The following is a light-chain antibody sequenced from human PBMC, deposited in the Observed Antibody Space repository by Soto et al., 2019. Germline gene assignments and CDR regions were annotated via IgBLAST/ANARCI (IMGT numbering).Light chain of an antibody. CDR3: SSYTSSSTLYV. CDR2: DVS. J-gene: IGLJ1*01. Sequence: QSALTQPASVSGSPGQSITISCTGTSSDIGGYNYVSWYQQHPGKAPKLMIHDVSNRPSGVSNRFSRSKSGNTASLTISGLQAEDEADSYCSSYTSSSTLYVFGTGTKLTVL. CDR1: SSDIGGYNY. V-gene: IGLV2-14*01.